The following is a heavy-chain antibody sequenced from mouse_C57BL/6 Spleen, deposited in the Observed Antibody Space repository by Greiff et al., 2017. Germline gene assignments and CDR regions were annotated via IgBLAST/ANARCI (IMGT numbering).Heavy chain of an antibody. CDR3: ASTGRRPYYYAMDY. D-gene: IGHD4-1*01. V-gene: IGHV5-17*01. J-gene: IGHJ4*01. CDR1: GFTFSDYG. CDR2: ISSGRSTI. Sequence: VQLVESVGGLVKPGGSLKLSCAASGFTFSDYGMHWVRQAPEKGLELVAYISSGRSTIYYADTVKGRFTISRDNAKNTLFLQMTSLRSEDTAMYYCASTGRRPYYYAMDYWGQGTSVTVSS.